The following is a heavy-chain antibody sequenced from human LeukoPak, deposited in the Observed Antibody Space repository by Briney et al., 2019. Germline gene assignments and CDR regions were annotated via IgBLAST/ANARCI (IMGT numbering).Heavy chain of an antibody. CDR1: GFTFSDYN. V-gene: IGHV3-7*01. CDR2: IKQDGSEK. D-gene: IGHD3-22*01. Sequence: PGGSLRLSCAASGFTFSDYNMNWVRQAPGKGLEWVANIKQDGSEKYYVDSVKGRFTISRDNAKNSLYLQMNSLRAEDTAVYYCARDNYYDSSGYYPPPFDYWGQGTLVTVSS. J-gene: IGHJ4*02. CDR3: ARDNYYDSSGYYPPPFDY.